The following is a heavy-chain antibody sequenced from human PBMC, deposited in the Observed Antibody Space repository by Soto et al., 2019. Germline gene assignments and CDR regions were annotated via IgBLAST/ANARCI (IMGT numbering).Heavy chain of an antibody. CDR3: VLSPRQIAVAGPSTLDY. J-gene: IGHJ4*02. CDR2: INHSGST. V-gene: IGHV4-34*01. CDR1: GGSFSGYY. D-gene: IGHD6-19*01. Sequence: SETLSLTCAVYGGSFSGYYWSWIRHPPGKGLEWIGEINHSGSTNYNPSLKSRVTISVDTSKNQFSLKLSSVTAADTAVYYCVLSPRQIAVAGPSTLDYWGQGTLVTVSS.